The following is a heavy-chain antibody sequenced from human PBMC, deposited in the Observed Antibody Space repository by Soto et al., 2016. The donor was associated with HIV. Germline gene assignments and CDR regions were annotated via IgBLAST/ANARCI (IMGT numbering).Heavy chain of an antibody. D-gene: IGHD6-19*01. Sequence: EVQLVESGGGLVQSGGSLRLSCSASRFTFRNYVMYWVRQAPGKGLQYVSGISSDGNITYYADSVKGRFTISRDNFNNTLLLRMTGLTTGDTAVYYCVKVGAVAGQPFDYVGPGEPWSPSP. CDR2: ISSDGNIT. CDR3: VKVGAVAGQPFDY. J-gene: IGHJ4*02. CDR1: RFTFRNYV. V-gene: IGHV3-64D*06.